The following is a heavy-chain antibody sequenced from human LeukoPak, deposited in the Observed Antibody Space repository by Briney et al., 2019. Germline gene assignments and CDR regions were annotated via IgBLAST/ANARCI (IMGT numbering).Heavy chain of an antibody. J-gene: IGHJ6*03. CDR2: IYYSGST. Sequence: PSQTLSLTCTVSGGSISIGGYYWSWIRQHPGKGLEWIGYIYYSGSTYYNPSLKSRVTISVDTSKNQFSLKLSSVTAADTAVYYCARLGRYDFWSGYYPLYYYYYMDVWGKGTTVTVSS. D-gene: IGHD3-3*01. CDR1: GGSISIGGYY. CDR3: ARLGRYDFWSGYYPLYYYYYMDV. V-gene: IGHV4-31*03.